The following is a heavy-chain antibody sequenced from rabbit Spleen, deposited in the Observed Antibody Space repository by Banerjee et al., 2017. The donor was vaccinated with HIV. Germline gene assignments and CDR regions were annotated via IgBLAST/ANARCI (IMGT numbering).Heavy chain of an antibody. Sequence: QEQLVESGGGLVQPEGSLTLTCKASGFSFSDRDVMCWVRQAPGKGLEWIGCIYTSSGSTWYASWAKGRFTISKTSSTTVTLQMTSLTDADTATYFCARDSGTSFSTYGMDLWGQGTLVTVS. J-gene: IGHJ3*01. CDR2: IYTSSGST. D-gene: IGHD8-1*01. CDR1: GFSFSDRDV. CDR3: ARDSGTSFSTYGMDL. V-gene: IGHV1S45*01.